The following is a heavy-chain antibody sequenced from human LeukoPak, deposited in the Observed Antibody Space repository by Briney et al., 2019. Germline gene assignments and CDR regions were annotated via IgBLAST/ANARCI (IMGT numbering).Heavy chain of an antibody. V-gene: IGHV3-21*01. CDR2: ISSSSSYI. CDR1: GFTFSSYE. Sequence: PGGSLRLSCAASGFTFSSYEMNWVRQAPGKGLEWVSSISSSSSYIYYADSVKGRFTISRDNAKNSLYLQMNSLRAEDTAVYYCAKDREWEPSMGLDYWGQGTLVTVSS. D-gene: IGHD1-26*01. J-gene: IGHJ4*02. CDR3: AKDREWEPSMGLDY.